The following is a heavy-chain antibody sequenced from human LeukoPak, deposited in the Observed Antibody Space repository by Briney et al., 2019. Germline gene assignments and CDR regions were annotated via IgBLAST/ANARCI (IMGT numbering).Heavy chain of an antibody. V-gene: IGHV5-51*01. CDR1: GYSFSSYW. J-gene: IGHJ3*02. D-gene: IGHD6-19*01. Sequence: GESLKISCKGSGYSFSSYWIGWVRQMPGKGLEWMGIIYPGDSDTRSSPSFQGQVTISADKSISTAYLQWSSLKASDTAMYYCARREDTSGSRAFDIWGQGTMVTVSS. CDR3: ARREDTSGSRAFDI. CDR2: IYPGDSDT.